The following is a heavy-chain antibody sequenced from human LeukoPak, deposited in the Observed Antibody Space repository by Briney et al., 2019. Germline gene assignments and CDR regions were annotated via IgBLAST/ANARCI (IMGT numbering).Heavy chain of an antibody. CDR3: AREARGGNFDY. V-gene: IGHV3-30-3*01. Sequence: PGGSLRLSCAASGFTFSSYAMHWVRQAPGKGLEWVAVISYDGSNKYYADSVRGRFTISRDNSKNTLYLQMNSLRAEDTAVYYCAREARGGNFDYWGQGTLVTVSS. D-gene: IGHD4-23*01. CDR1: GFTFSSYA. CDR2: ISYDGSNK. J-gene: IGHJ4*02.